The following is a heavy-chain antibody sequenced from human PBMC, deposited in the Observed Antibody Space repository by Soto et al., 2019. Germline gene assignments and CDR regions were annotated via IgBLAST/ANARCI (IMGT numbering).Heavy chain of an antibody. J-gene: IGHJ4*02. V-gene: IGHV1-8*01. Sequence: ASVKVSCKVSGYTLTELSMHWVRRAPGQGLEWMGWISAYNGNTNYAQKLQGRVTMTRNTSISTAYMELSSLRSEDTAVYYCARTLYGDNVDYWGQGTLVTVSS. CDR1: GYTLTELS. CDR2: ISAYNGNT. CDR3: ARTLYGDNVDY. D-gene: IGHD4-17*01.